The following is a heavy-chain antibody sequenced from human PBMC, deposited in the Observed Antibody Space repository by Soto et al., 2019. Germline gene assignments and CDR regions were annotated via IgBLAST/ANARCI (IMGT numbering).Heavy chain of an antibody. CDR1: GFTFSSYA. D-gene: IGHD3-16*02. J-gene: IGHJ4*02. CDR3: ATDGIITFGGVIVIRLDF. CDR2: ISGSGGST. V-gene: IGHV3-23*01. Sequence: GGSLRLSCAASGFTFSSYAMSWVRQAPGKGLEWVSAISGSGGSTYYADSVKGRFTISRDNTKNTLYLQMNSLRAEDKAVYYCATDGIITFGGVIVIRLDFWGQGTLVTVSS.